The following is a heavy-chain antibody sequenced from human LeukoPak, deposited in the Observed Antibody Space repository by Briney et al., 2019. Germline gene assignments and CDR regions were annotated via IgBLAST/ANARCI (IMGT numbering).Heavy chain of an antibody. Sequence: ASVKVSSKASGYTFTSYGISWVRQAPGQGLEWVGWISGYNGDTNSARKLQGRVTMTTDTSTSTAYMELRSLISDDTAVYYCARDQRSSCTGCTCYYFDYWGQGTLVTVSP. D-gene: IGHD2-15*01. CDR2: ISGYNGDT. CDR3: ARDQRSSCTGCTCYYFDY. J-gene: IGHJ4*02. V-gene: IGHV1-18*01. CDR1: GYTFTSYG.